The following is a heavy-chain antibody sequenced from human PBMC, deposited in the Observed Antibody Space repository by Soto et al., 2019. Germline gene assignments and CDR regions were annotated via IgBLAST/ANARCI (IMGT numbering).Heavy chain of an antibody. CDR3: AREFSNSPEAFDS. Sequence: SETLSLTCTVSGGSVDSDNFYWSWIRQPPGRGLEWIGYIYYTGSTNYNPSLKSRVTISIDTSRNQFSLKLSSVTAADTAVYYCAREFSNSPEAFDSWGQGSLVTVSS. V-gene: IGHV4-61*01. J-gene: IGHJ4*02. CDR2: IYYTGST. CDR1: GGSVDSDNFY. D-gene: IGHD6-6*01.